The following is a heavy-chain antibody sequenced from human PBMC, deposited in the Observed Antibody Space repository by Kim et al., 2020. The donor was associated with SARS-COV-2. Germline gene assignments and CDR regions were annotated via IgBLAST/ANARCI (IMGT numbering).Heavy chain of an antibody. J-gene: IGHJ4*02. Sequence: ASVKVSCKASGYTFDTYALYWVRQAPGQRFEWMGWINGGNGNTRYSQNFQGRVTITRDTSATTAYMELSSLTSKDTAVYYCAREGDSSSWYYFDYWGQGTLVTVSS. D-gene: IGHD6-13*01. CDR3: AREGDSSSWYYFDY. V-gene: IGHV1-3*01. CDR1: GYTFDTYA. CDR2: INGGNGNT.